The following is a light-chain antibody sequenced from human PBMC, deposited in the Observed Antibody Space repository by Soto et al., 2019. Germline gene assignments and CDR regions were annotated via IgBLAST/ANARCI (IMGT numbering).Light chain of an antibody. CDR2: GAS. J-gene: IGKJ1*01. V-gene: IGKV3-20*01. CDR1: QSVSSSY. Sequence: IAMPQSPGTLSLSPGERATLSCRASQSVSSSYLAWYQQKPGQAPRLLIYGASSRATGIPDRFSGSGSGTDFTLTISRLERGVFPVYSCQQSGSYRTFGQWTKEDI. CDR3: QQSGSYRT.